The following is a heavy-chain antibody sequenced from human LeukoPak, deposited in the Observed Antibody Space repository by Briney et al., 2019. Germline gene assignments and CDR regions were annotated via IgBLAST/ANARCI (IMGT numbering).Heavy chain of an antibody. D-gene: IGHD6-19*01. V-gene: IGHV1-18*01. CDR2: ISTYNGNT. Sequence: GASVTVSCTASGYIFTSYGISWVRLAPGQGLEWMGWISTYNGNTNYAQKLQGRVTMTTDTSTRTAYMELRSLRSDDTAVYYCARDRGGWYRNDAFDIWGQGTMVTVSS. CDR1: GYIFTSYG. J-gene: IGHJ3*02. CDR3: ARDRGGWYRNDAFDI.